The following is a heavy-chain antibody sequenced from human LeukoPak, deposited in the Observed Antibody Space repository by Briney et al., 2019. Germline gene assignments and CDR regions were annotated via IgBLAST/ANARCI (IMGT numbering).Heavy chain of an antibody. Sequence: PGGSLRLSCAASGFTFSSYAMSWGRQAPGKGLEWVSSISSSSSYIYYADSVKGRFPISRDNAKNSLYLQMNSLRAEDTAVYYCARVCSSTSCYNPHFDYWGQGTLVTVSS. CDR1: GFTFSSYA. CDR3: ARVCSSTSCYNPHFDY. J-gene: IGHJ4*02. CDR2: ISSSSSYI. V-gene: IGHV3-21*01. D-gene: IGHD2-2*02.